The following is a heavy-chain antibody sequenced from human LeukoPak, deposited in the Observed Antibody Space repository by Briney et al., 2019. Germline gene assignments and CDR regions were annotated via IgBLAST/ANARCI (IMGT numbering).Heavy chain of an antibody. CDR3: ARDSLADGAAAFDI. D-gene: IGHD2-15*01. CDR2: IDIKTGNP. J-gene: IGHJ3*02. CDR1: GYTFTGYA. Sequence: ASVTVSCKASGYTFTGYAMYWMRQPPGQGPERIGWIDIKTGNPTYAQGFTGRFVFSLDTSVSTAYLQVSSLWAEDTAVYYCARDSLADGAAAFDIWGRGTMVTVSS. V-gene: IGHV7-4-1*01.